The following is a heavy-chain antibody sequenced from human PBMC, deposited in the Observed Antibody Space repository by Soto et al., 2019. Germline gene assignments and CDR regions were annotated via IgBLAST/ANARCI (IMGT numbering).Heavy chain of an antibody. J-gene: IGHJ4*02. D-gene: IGHD6-19*01. V-gene: IGHV3-30-3*01. CDR1: GFTFSSYA. Sequence: QVQLVESGGGVVQPGRSLRLSCAASGFTFSSYAMHWVRQAPGKGLEWVAVISYDGSNKYYADSVKGRFTISRDNSKNTLYLKMNSLRAEDTAVYYCARDKSPYSSGWHNRHFDYWGQGTLVTVCS. CDR3: ARDKSPYSSGWHNRHFDY. CDR2: ISYDGSNK.